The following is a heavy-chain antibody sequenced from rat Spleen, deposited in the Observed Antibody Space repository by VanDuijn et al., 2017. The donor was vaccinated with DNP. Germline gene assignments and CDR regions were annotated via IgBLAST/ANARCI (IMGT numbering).Heavy chain of an antibody. Sequence: EVQLQESGPGLVKPSQSLSLTCSVTAYSITTNYWGWIRKFPGNKMEYIGHISYSGRTNYNPSLKRRISITRDTSRKQFFLQLNSVATEDTATYYCARGGRAMDAWGQGTSVTVSS. CDR2: ISYSGRT. CDR3: ARGGRAMDA. V-gene: IGHV3-1*01. CDR1: AYSITTNY. J-gene: IGHJ4*01.